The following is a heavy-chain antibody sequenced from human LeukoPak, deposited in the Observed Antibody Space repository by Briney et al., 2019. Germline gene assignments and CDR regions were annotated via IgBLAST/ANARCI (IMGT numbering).Heavy chain of an antibody. CDR1: GGSISTDASY. CDR3: ARLFSRGWEYHFGLDV. CDR2: IYYSGST. Sequence: PSETLSLTYTVSGGSISTDASYWAWIRQPPGKGLEWIGSIYYSGSTYYSSSLKSRVTLSVDTSKNQFSLKMSSVTAADTAVFYCARLFSRGWEYHFGLDVWGQGTTVTVS. J-gene: IGHJ6*02. V-gene: IGHV4-39*01. D-gene: IGHD6-19*01.